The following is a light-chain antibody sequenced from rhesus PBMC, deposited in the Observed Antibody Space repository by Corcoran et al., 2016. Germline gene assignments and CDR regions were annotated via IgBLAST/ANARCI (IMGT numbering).Light chain of an antibody. CDR2: RAS. J-gene: IGKJ4*01. V-gene: IGKV1-69*01. CDR1: QGIRNW. Sequence: DIQMTQSPSSLSASVGDRVTITCRASQGIRNWLAWYQQKPGKAPKLLIDRASNLETGGPSRFSRSGSGTDFTLTISSLQPEDIATYYCQQHDNSPLTFGGGTKVELK. CDR3: QQHDNSPLT.